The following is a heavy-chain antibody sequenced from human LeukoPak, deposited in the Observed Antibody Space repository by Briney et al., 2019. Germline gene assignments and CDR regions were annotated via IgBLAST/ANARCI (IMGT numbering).Heavy chain of an antibody. J-gene: IGHJ4*02. CDR1: GGSISRHY. CDR3: ARHPTGRGGGWYFFDY. D-gene: IGHD6-19*01. V-gene: IGHV4-59*08. Sequence: SETLSLTCAVSGGSISRHYWSWIRLPPGKGREWVGDIYYSGSTDYNPSPKSRVPMSVDTSKNQLSLRLTSVTAADTALYYCARHPTGRGGGWYFFDYWGQGILVTVSS. CDR2: IYYSGST.